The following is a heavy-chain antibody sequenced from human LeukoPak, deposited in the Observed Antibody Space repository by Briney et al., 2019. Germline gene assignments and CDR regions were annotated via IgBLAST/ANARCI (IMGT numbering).Heavy chain of an antibody. Sequence: SETLSLTCTVSGYSISSGYYWGWIRRPPGKGLEWIGSIYHSGSTYYNPSLKSRVTISVDTSKNQFSLKLSSVTAADTAVYYCASMFGMYQYYDSSARGDAFDIWGQGTMVTVSS. J-gene: IGHJ3*02. D-gene: IGHD3-22*01. CDR1: GYSISSGYY. CDR2: IYHSGST. CDR3: ASMFGMYQYYDSSARGDAFDI. V-gene: IGHV4-38-2*02.